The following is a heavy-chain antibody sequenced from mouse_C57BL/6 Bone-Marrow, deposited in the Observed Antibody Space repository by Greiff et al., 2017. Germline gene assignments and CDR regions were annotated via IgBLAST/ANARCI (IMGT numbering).Heavy chain of an antibody. CDR2: ISYDGSN. J-gene: IGHJ4*01. CDR3: ARASYYRGMDY. D-gene: IGHD2-14*01. Sequence: DVQLVESGPGLVKPSQSLSLTCSVTGYSITSGYYWNWIRQFPGNNLEWMGYISYDGSNNYNPSLKTRISITRDTSKNQFFLKLNSVTTEDTATYYCARASYYRGMDYWGQGTSVTVSS. CDR1: GYSITSGYY. V-gene: IGHV3-6*01.